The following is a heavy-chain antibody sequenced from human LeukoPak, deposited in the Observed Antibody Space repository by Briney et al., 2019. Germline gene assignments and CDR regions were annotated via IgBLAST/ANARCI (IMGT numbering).Heavy chain of an antibody. CDR1: GGSISSSNW. CDR2: IYHSGST. D-gene: IGHD5-12*01. Sequence: SGTLSLTCAVSGGSISSSNWWSWVRQPPGKGLEWIGEIYHSGSTNYNPSLKSRVTISVDKSKNQFSLKLSSVTAADTAVYYYARGSGYVHYYYYGMDVWGQGTMVTVSS. CDR3: ARGSGYVHYYYYGMDV. V-gene: IGHV4-4*02. J-gene: IGHJ6*02.